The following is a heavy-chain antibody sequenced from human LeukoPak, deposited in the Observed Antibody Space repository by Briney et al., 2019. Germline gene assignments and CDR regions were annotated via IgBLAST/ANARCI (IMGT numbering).Heavy chain of an antibody. V-gene: IGHV3-48*04. CDR3: ARDDRDGYNSWTLQYYYYYGMDV. D-gene: IGHD5-24*01. Sequence: GGSLRLSCAASGFTFSSYSMNWVRQAPGKGLEWVSYISSSSSTIYYADSVKGRFTISRDNAKNSLYLQMNSLRAEDTAVYYCARDDRDGYNSWTLQYYYYYGMDVWSQGTTVTVSS. CDR1: GFTFSSYS. CDR2: ISSSSSTI. J-gene: IGHJ6*02.